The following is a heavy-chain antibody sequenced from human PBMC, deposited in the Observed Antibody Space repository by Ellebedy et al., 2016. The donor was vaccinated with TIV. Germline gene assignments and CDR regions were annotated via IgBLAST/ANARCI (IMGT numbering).Heavy chain of an antibody. CDR2: INPNSGGT. Sequence: ASVKVSCXASGYTFTSYYMHWVRQAPGQGLEWMGWINPNSGGTNYAQKFQGRVTMTRDTSISTAYMELSRLRSDDTAVYYCARAHSNYDYYYYMDVWGKGTTVTVSS. V-gene: IGHV1-2*02. D-gene: IGHD4-11*01. CDR1: GYTFTSYY. J-gene: IGHJ6*03. CDR3: ARAHSNYDYYYYMDV.